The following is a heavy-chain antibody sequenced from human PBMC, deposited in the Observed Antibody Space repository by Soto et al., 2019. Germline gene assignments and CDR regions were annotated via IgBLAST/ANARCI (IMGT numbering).Heavy chain of an antibody. V-gene: IGHV4-4*07. CDR2: IYSSGST. J-gene: IGHJ6*02. CDR3: VRDCSGGGCFSDYGMDV. D-gene: IGHD2-15*01. Sequence: SETLSLTCTVSGDSIRNFYWSWIRQPAGKGLEWIGRIYSSGSTDYNASLKGRVSMSVDRSNNQFFLRLTSVTAADTAVYYCVRDCSGGGCFSDYGMDVWGQGTTVTVSS. CDR1: GDSIRNFY.